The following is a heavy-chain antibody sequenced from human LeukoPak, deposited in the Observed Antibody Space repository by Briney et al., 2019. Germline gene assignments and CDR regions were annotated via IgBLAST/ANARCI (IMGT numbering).Heavy chain of an antibody. CDR2: IKEDGTYR. CDR3: ARDFDMGITPGDDFDF. CDR1: GFSFSKYW. Sequence: AGGSLRLSCAASGFSFSKYWMHWVRQTPGEGLVWVARIKEDGTYRSYADSVKGRFTISRDNARNTVFLQMSSLRAEDTAVYYCARDFDMGITPGDDFDFWGQGTQVTVSS. V-gene: IGHV3-74*01. D-gene: IGHD3-16*01. J-gene: IGHJ4*02.